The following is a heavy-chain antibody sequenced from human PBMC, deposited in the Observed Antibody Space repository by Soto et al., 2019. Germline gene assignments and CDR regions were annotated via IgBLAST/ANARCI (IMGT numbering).Heavy chain of an antibody. CDR2: ISSSSSYI. J-gene: IGHJ6*02. D-gene: IGHD2-15*01. Sequence: GSLRLSCAASGFTFSSYSMNWVRQAPGKGLEWVSSISSSSSYIYYADSVKGRFTISRDNAKNLLYLQMNSLRAEDTAVYYCAREGAIDCSGGSCYSEIRYYYYGMDVWGQGTTVTVSS. CDR3: AREGAIDCSGGSCYSEIRYYYYGMDV. V-gene: IGHV3-21*01. CDR1: GFTFSSYS.